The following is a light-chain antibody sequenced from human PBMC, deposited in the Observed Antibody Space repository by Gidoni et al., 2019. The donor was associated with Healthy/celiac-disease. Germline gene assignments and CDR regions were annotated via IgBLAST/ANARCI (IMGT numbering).Light chain of an antibody. Sequence: DIVMTQSQLSLTVTPGEPASLSCRSSQSLLHSNGYNYLDWYLQKPGQSPQLLIYLGSNRASGVPDRFSGSGSGTDFTLKISRVEAEDVGVYYCMQALQTPSTFXQXTKVEIK. CDR3: MQALQTPST. V-gene: IGKV2-28*01. CDR2: LGS. CDR1: QSLLHSNGYNY. J-gene: IGKJ1*01.